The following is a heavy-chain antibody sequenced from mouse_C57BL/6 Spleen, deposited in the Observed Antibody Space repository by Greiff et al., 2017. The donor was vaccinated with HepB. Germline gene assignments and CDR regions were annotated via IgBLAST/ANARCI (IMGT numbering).Heavy chain of an antibody. V-gene: IGHV5-6*01. J-gene: IGHJ2*01. CDR1: GFTFSSYG. D-gene: IGHD4-1*01. CDR3: ARWETGFDY. CDR2: ISSGGSYT. Sequence: EVKLVESGGDLVKPGGSLKLSCAASGFTFSSYGMSWVRQTPDKRLEWVATISSGGSYTYYPDSVKGRFTISRDNAKNTLYLQMGSLKSEDTAMYYCARWETGFDYWGQGTTLTVSS.